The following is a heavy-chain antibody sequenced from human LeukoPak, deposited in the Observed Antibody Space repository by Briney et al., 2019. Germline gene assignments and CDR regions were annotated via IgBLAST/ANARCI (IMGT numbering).Heavy chain of an antibody. CDR1: GGSISSYY. CDR2: IYYSGGT. V-gene: IGHV4-59*01. D-gene: IGHD2-15*01. J-gene: IGHJ3*02. CDR3: ARDPRTLCSGGSCDTTNAFDI. Sequence: PSETLSLTCTVSGGSISSYYWSWIRQPPGKGLEWIGYIYYSGGTNYNPSLKSRVTISVDTSKNQFSLKLSSVTAADTAVYYCARDPRTLCSGGSCDTTNAFDIWGQGTMATVSS.